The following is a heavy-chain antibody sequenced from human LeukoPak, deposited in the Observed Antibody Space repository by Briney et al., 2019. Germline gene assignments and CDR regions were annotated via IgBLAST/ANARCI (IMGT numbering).Heavy chain of an antibody. V-gene: IGHV4-59*01. D-gene: IGHD1-1*01. CDR1: GDSITSYY. J-gene: IGHJ4*02. Sequence: SETLSLTCTVSGDSITSYYWGWIRQPPGKGLEWIGYIYYNGNTNYRPSLNYNPSLESRVTISVDTSKNQLSLKLSSVTAADTAVYYCVRAGDPRRGTIIDYWGQGTLVTVSS. CDR2: IYYNGNT. CDR3: VRAGDPRRGTIIDY.